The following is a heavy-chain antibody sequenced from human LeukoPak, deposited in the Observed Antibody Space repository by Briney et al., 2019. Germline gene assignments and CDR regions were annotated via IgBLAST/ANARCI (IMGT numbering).Heavy chain of an antibody. CDR1: GYTFTGYY. Sequence: ASVKVSCKASGYTFTGYYMHWVRQAPGQGLEWMGWINPNSGGTNYAQKFQGRVTMTRDTSISTAYMELSRLRSGDTAVYYCARNPTENYYYYMDVWGKGTTVTVSS. CDR3: ARNPTENYYYYMDV. D-gene: IGHD1-26*01. J-gene: IGHJ6*03. CDR2: INPNSGGT. V-gene: IGHV1-2*02.